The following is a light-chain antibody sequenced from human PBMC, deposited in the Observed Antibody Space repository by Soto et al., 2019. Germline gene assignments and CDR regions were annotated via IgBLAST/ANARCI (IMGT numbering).Light chain of an antibody. J-gene: IGKJ1*01. V-gene: IGKV3-20*01. Sequence: EIVLTQSPGTLSLSPGERATLSCRASQSVSSSYLAWYQQKPGQAPKLLIYGASSRATGIPDRFSGSGSGTDFTLTISRLEREDFAVYYRQQYGSSPWTFGQGTKVEIK. CDR2: GAS. CDR1: QSVSSSY. CDR3: QQYGSSPWT.